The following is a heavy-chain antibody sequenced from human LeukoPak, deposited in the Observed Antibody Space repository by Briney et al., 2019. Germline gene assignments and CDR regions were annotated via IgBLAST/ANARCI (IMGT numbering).Heavy chain of an antibody. D-gene: IGHD3-10*01. CDR1: GFTVSSNS. J-gene: IGHJ4*02. CDR2: IYSDNT. V-gene: IGHV3-53*01. CDR3: ARGGSDCDY. Sequence: GGSLRLSCTVSGFTVSSNSMSWVRQAPGKGLEWVSFIYSDNTHYSDSVKGRFTISRDNAKNSLYLQMNSLRAEDTAVYYCARGGSDCDYWGQGTLVTVSS.